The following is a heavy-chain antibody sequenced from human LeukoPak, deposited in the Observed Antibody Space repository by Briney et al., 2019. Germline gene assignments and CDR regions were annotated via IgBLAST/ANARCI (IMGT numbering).Heavy chain of an antibody. D-gene: IGHD3-22*01. Sequence: SETLSLTCTVSGGSISSSSYYWGWIRQPPGKGLEWTGSIYYSGSTYYNPSLKSRVTISVDTSKNQFSLKLSSVTAADTAVYYCARTYYYDSSGYYYFNYWGQGTLVTVSS. CDR3: ARTYYYDSSGYYYFNY. J-gene: IGHJ4*02. CDR2: IYYSGST. CDR1: GGSISSSSYY. V-gene: IGHV4-39*01.